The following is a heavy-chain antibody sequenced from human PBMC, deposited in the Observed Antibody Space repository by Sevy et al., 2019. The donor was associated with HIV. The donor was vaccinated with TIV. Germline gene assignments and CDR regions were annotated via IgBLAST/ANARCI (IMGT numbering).Heavy chain of an antibody. CDR1: GGSISSSSYY. CDR3: ARHGYTIFVVVIPFDP. J-gene: IGHJ5*02. Sequence: SETLSLTCTVSGGSISSSSYYWGWIRQPPGKGLEWIGSIYYSGSTYYNPSLKSRVTISVDTSKNQFSLKLSSVTAADMAVYYCARHGYTIFVVVIPFDPWGQGTLVTVSS. CDR2: IYYSGST. V-gene: IGHV4-39*01. D-gene: IGHD3-3*01.